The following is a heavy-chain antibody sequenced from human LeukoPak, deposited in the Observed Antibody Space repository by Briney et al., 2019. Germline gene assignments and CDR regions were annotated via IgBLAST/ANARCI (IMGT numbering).Heavy chain of an antibody. CDR1: GGSISSSSYY. J-gene: IGHJ2*01. CDR2: TSYSGST. V-gene: IGHV4-39*01. Sequence: SETLSLTCTVSGGSISSSSYYWGWIRQPPGKGLEWIGSTSYSGSTYYSPSLKSRVTISVDTSKNQFSLKLSSVTAADTVVYYCARRGWGSGWLGQDTSWYFDLWGRGALVTVSS. CDR3: ARRGWGSGWLGQDTSWYFDL. D-gene: IGHD6-19*01.